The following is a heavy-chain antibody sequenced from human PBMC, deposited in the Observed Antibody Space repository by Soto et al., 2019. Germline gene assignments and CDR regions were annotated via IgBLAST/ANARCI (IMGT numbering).Heavy chain of an antibody. Sequence: QVQLQESGPGLVKPSETLSLTCTVSGGSVSSGSYYWSWIRQPPGKGLEWIGYIYYSGSTNYNPSLKSRVTISVDTSKNQFSLKLSSVTAADTAVYYCARANSHGSYWGGWFDPWGQGTLVTVSS. D-gene: IGHD1-26*01. J-gene: IGHJ5*02. V-gene: IGHV4-61*01. CDR2: IYYSGST. CDR3: ARANSHGSYWGGWFDP. CDR1: GGSVSSGSYY.